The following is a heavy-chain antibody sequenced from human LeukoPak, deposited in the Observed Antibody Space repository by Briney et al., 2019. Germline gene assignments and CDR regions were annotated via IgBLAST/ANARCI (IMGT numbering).Heavy chain of an antibody. CDR1: GYTFTGYY. V-gene: IGHV1-2*02. J-gene: IGHJ4*02. CDR2: INPNSGGT. CDR3: ASAEKYYYDSSGYYSW. D-gene: IGHD3-22*01. Sequence: ASVKVSCKASGYTFTGYYMHWVRQAPGQGLEWMGWINPNSGGTNYAQKFQGRVTMTRDTSSSTAYMELSRLRSDDTAVYYCASAEKYYYDSSGYYSWWGQGTLVTVSS.